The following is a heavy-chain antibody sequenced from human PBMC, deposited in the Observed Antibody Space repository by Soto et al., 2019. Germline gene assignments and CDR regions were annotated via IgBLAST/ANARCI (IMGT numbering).Heavy chain of an antibody. CDR1: GFTFSSYS. CDR3: VRDSASYSSSSGSYWYFDL. J-gene: IGHJ2*01. Sequence: EEQLVESGGGLVQPGGSLRLSCAASGFTFSSYSMDWVRQAPGKGLEWLSYTSSGSATIYYADSVKGRFTISRDNAKNSLYLQMNSLRDEDTAVYYCVRDSASYSSSSGSYWYFDLWGRGTLVTVSS. D-gene: IGHD6-6*01. V-gene: IGHV3-48*02. CDR2: TSSGSATI.